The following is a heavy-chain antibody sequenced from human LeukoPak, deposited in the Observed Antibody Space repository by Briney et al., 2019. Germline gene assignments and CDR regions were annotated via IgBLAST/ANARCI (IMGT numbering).Heavy chain of an antibody. J-gene: IGHJ4*02. Sequence: GGSLRLSCAASGFTFSSYAMNWVRQAPGKGLEWVSALSGSGGSTYYADSVKGRFTISRDNSKNTLYLQMNSLRVEDTAVYYCTKGRGDSDCWGQGTLVTVSS. CDR1: GFTFSSYA. CDR2: LSGSGGST. D-gene: IGHD2-21*01. CDR3: TKGRGDSDC. V-gene: IGHV3-23*01.